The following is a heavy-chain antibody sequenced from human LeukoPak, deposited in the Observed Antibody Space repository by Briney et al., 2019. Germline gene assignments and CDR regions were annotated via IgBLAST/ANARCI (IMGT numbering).Heavy chain of an antibody. D-gene: IGHD2-15*01. J-gene: IGHJ1*01. CDR3: ARDSEPTPIHVLGH. Sequence: GGSLRLSCVVSGFTFTNYVVHWVRQAPGKGLEWGTLVSSDGGIKYYADSVRGGFSVSRDISKNTRYLQMSRLRVDETAVYYCARDSEPTPIHVLGHWGQGPLVPVSS. V-gene: IGHV3-30-3*01. CDR2: VSSDGGIK. CDR1: GFTFTNYV.